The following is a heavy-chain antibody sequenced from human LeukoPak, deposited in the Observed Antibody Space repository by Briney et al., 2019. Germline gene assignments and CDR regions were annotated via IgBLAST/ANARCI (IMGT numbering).Heavy chain of an antibody. CDR2: IRYDGSNK. CDR3: AKWPERFKTQNRNFDY. Sequence: PGGSLRLSCAASGFTFSSYGMHWVRQALGKGLEWVAFIRYDGSNKYYADSVKGRFTISRDNSKNTLYLQMNSLRAEDTAVYYCAKWPERFKTQNRNFDYWGQGTLVTVSS. V-gene: IGHV3-30*02. CDR1: GFTFSSYG. D-gene: IGHD2/OR15-2a*01. J-gene: IGHJ4*02.